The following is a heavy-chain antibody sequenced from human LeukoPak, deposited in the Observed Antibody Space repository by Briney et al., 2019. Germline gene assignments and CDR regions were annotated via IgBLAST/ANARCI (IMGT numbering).Heavy chain of an antibody. CDR1: GFTFNDYW. CDR2: IKQDGSEK. CDR3: TRDFGRSSYYFDF. Sequence: GGSLRLSCAASGFTFNDYWMSWVRQAPGKGLEWVANIKQDGSEKYYVDSVRGRLTISRDNAENSLFLQMNRLRVEDTAVYYCTRDFGRSSYYFDFWGQGTLVTVSS. J-gene: IGHJ4*02. D-gene: IGHD3-3*01. V-gene: IGHV3-7*01.